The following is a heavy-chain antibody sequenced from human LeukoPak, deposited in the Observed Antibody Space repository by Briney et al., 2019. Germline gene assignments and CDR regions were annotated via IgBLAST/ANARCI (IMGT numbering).Heavy chain of an antibody. CDR2: MCGTAGST. D-gene: IGHD3-22*01. J-gene: IGHJ5*01. Sequence: PGGSLSLSCQASGFTLYMYAMSWVRQAPGEGLEWVASMCGTAGSTFYPDYVKGRFTISRDNSKNILYLQMNSLRAEDTAIYYCAKDPPNFYENSGHYYRRDGDSWGQGTLVTVSS. V-gene: IGHV3-23*01. CDR3: AKDPPNFYENSGHYYRRDGDS. CDR1: GFTLYMYA.